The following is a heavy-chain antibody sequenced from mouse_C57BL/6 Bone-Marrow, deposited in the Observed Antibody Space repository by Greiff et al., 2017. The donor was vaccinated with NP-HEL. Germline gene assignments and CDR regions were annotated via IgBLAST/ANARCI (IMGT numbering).Heavy chain of an antibody. CDR2: IYPGDGDT. CDR3: ARVAYYYGSSFYYFDY. Sequence: QVQLQQSGPELVKPGASVKISCKASGYAFSSSWMNWVKQRPGKGLEWIGRIYPGDGDTNYNGKFKGKATLTADKSSSTAYMQLSSRTSEDSAVYFCARVAYYYGSSFYYFDYWGQGTTLTVSS. CDR1: GYAFSSSW. J-gene: IGHJ2*01. V-gene: IGHV1-82*01. D-gene: IGHD1-1*01.